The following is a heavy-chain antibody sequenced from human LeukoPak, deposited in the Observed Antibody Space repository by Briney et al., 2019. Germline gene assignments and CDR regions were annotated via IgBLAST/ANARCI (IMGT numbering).Heavy chain of an antibody. V-gene: IGHV3-23*01. D-gene: IGHD3-3*01. CDR1: GFTFSSYA. J-gene: IGHJ4*02. CDR2: ISGSGGST. Sequence: PGGSLRLSCAASGFTFSSYAMSWVRQAPGKGLEWVSAISGSGGSTYYADSVKGRFTISRDNSKNTLYLQMNSLRAEDTAVYYCATGADYDFWSAMGYWGQGTLVTVSS. CDR3: ATGADYDFWSAMGY.